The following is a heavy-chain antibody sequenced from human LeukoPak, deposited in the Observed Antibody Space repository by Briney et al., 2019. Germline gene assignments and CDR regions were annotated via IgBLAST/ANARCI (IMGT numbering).Heavy chain of an antibody. Sequence: ASVTVSCKASGYTFTGYYMHWVRQAPGQGLEWMGWINPNSGGTNYAQKFQGRVTMTRDTSISTAYMELSRLRSDDTAVYYCARGAGGSYLVGWFDPWGQGTLVTVSS. V-gene: IGHV1-2*02. CDR2: INPNSGGT. CDR1: GYTFTGYY. J-gene: IGHJ5*02. CDR3: ARGAGGSYLVGWFDP. D-gene: IGHD1-26*01.